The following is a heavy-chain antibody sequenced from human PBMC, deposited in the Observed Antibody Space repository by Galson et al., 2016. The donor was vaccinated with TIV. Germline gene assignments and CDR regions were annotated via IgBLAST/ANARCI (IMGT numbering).Heavy chain of an antibody. J-gene: IGHJ4*02. CDR2: IKSSFDGGAT. V-gene: IGHV3-15*01. CDR1: GFSFNYAW. CDR3: ITENYKSGWYTDF. D-gene: IGHD6-19*01. Sequence: SLRLSCAASGFSFNYAWMAWVRQAPGKGLDWVGRIKSSFDGGATVYGAPVKGRFTISRDDSKNTLYLQMNSLKTEDTAMYYCITENYKSGWYTDFWGQGTLVTVSS.